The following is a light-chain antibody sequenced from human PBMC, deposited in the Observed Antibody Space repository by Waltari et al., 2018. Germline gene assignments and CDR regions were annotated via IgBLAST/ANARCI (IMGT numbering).Light chain of an antibody. CDR3: SSYAGSYTYV. V-gene: IGLV2-14*01. CDR2: DVS. CDR1: SSDVVGYNY. Sequence: QSALTQPSSVSGSPGQSTPLSCPGTSSDVVGYNYVSWYQPHPGKAPNLMIYDVSKRPSGVSNRFSGSKSGNTASLTISGLQAEDEADYYCSSYAGSYTYVFGTGTKVTAL. J-gene: IGLJ1*01.